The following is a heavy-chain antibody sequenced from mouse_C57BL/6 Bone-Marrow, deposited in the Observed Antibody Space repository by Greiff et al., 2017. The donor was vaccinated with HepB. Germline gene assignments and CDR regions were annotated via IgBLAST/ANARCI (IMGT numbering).Heavy chain of an antibody. CDR3: AKSPLGRGGAMDY. J-gene: IGHJ4*01. CDR2: IWRGGST. Sequence: VHLVESGPGLVQPSQSLSITCTVSGFSLTSYGVHWVRQSPGKGLEWLGVIWRGGSTDYNAAFMSRLSITKDNSKSQVFFKMNSLQADDTAIYYCAKSPLGRGGAMDYWGQGTSVTVSS. V-gene: IGHV2-5*01. CDR1: GFSLTSYG. D-gene: IGHD4-1*01.